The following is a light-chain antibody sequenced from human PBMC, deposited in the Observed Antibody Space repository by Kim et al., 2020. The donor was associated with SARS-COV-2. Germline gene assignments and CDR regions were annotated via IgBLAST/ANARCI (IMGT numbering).Light chain of an antibody. V-gene: IGKV1-39*01. CDR2: AAS. CDR3: QHGYRSILT. J-gene: IGKJ2*01. CDR1: ESIANY. Sequence: DIQMTQSQSSLSASVGDRVTITCRASESIANYLNWYQHKPGRAPNLLIYAASSLHSGVPSRFSGSRSGTDFTLTISSLQPENVATYYCQHGYRSILTFGQGTKLEF.